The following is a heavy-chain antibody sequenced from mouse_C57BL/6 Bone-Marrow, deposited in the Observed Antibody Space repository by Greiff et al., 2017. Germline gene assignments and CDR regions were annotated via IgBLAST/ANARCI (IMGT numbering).Heavy chain of an antibody. CDR3: ARGDYWGDY. D-gene: IGHD1-1*01. CDR1: GFTFSDYG. J-gene: IGHJ2*01. V-gene: IGHV5-17*01. Sequence: EVKLVESGGGLVKPGGSLKLSCAASGFTFSDYGMHWVRQAPEKGLEWVAYISSGCITIYYADTVKGRFTISRDNAKNPLFMQMTSLRSEDTAMYYCARGDYWGDYWGQGTTLTVSS. CDR2: ISSGCITI.